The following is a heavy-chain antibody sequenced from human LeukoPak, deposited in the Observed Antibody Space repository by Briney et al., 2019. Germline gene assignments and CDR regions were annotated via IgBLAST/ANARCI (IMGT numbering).Heavy chain of an antibody. D-gene: IGHD2-2*01. CDR2: ISAYNGNT. CDR3: ARGLQEGYCSSTSCYYHPNFDY. V-gene: IGHV1-18*01. J-gene: IGHJ4*02. Sequence: ASVKVSCKASGYTFTSYGISWVRQAPGQGLEWMGWISAYNGNTNYAQKLQGRVTMTTDTSTSTAYMELRSLRSDDTAVYYCARGLQEGYCSSTSCYYHPNFDYRGQGTLVTVSS. CDR1: GYTFTSYG.